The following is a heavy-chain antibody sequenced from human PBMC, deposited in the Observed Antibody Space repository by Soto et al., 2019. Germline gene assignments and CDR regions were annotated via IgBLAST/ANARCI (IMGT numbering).Heavy chain of an antibody. CDR1: GGTFSSYA. V-gene: IGHV1-69*01. CDR3: GRALRSLGLMVYGARFAY. CDR2: IIPIFGTA. D-gene: IGHD2-8*01. Sequence: QVQLVQSGAEVTKPGSSVKVSCKASGGTFSSYAVSWVRQAPGQGLEWMGGIIPIFGTANYAQKFQGRVTITADESTSTAYRELSSRRSEDPAGYYCGRALRSLGLMVYGARFAYWGQGNLVTVSS. J-gene: IGHJ4*02.